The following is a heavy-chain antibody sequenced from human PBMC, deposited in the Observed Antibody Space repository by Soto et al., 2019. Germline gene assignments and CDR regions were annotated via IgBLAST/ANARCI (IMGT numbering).Heavy chain of an antibody. Sequence: VQLVQSGAEVKKPGASVKVSCKASGYTFTSYGISWVRQAPGQGLEWMGWISAYNGNTNYAQKLQGRVTMTTDTXTXXAYMELRSLRSDDTAVYYCARDLDELLWFGESFDPWGQGTLVTVSS. J-gene: IGHJ5*02. D-gene: IGHD3-10*01. CDR1: GYTFTSYG. CDR3: ARDLDELLWFGESFDP. V-gene: IGHV1-18*01. CDR2: ISAYNGNT.